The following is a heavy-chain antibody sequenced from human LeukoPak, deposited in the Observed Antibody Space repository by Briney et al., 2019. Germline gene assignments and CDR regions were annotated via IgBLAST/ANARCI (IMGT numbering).Heavy chain of an antibody. J-gene: IGHJ4*02. V-gene: IGHV4-34*01. CDR1: GGSFSGYY. Sequence: TSETLSLTCAVYGGSFSGYYWSWIRQPPGKGLEWIGEINHSGSTNYNPSLKSRVTISVDTSKNQFSLKLSSMTAADTALYYCARESYPGGSGWSSGTYYFDNWGQGTLVTVSS. CDR2: INHSGST. CDR3: ARESYPGGSGWSSGTYYFDN. D-gene: IGHD6-19*01.